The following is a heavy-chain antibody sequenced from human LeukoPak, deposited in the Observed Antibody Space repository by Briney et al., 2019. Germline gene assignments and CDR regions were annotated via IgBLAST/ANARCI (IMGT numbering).Heavy chain of an antibody. CDR2: ISSDGSGT. CDR3: VRDSSKWYFDF. V-gene: IGHV3-74*01. J-gene: IGHJ4*02. Sequence: PGGSLRLSCAASGFTSNIYWIHWVRQAPGQGLVWVSRISSDGSGTGYADSVNGRFTISRDNAKHTVSLQMNSLRVEDTAVYYCVRDSSKWYFDFWGQGSLVTVSS. D-gene: IGHD6-13*01. CDR1: GFTSNIYW.